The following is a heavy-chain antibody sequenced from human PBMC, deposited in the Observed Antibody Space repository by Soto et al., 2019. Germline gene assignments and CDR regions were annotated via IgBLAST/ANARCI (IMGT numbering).Heavy chain of an antibody. J-gene: IGHJ4*02. CDR2: ISGSGGST. V-gene: IGHV3-23*01. CDR3: AKSLGYSYDDAFDS. Sequence: EVRLLESGGDLVRPGGSLRLSCAASGFTFSNYALTWVRQAPGKGLEWVSAISGSGGSTYYADYVRTWFTISRDNSRNTVYLQMNSLRAEDTAVYYCAKSLGYSYDDAFDSWGQGTLVTVSS. D-gene: IGHD5-18*01. CDR1: GFTFSNYA.